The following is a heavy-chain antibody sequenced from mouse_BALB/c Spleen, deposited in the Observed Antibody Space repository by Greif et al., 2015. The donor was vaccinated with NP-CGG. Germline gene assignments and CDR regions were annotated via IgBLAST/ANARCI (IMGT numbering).Heavy chain of an antibody. CDR1: GFNIKDTY. V-gene: IGHV14-3*02. J-gene: IGHJ4*01. D-gene: IGHD2-4*01. CDR3: ASGDYDGVGAMDY. Sequence: VQLQQSGAELVKPGASVKLSCTASGFNIKDTYMHWVKQRPEQGLEWIGRIDPANGNTKYDPKFQGKATITADTSSNTAYLQLSSLTSEDTAVYYCASGDYDGVGAMDYWGQGTSVIVSS. CDR2: IDPANGNT.